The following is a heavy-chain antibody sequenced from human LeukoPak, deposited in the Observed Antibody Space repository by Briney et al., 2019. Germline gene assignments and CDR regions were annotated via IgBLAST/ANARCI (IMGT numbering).Heavy chain of an antibody. CDR1: GGSISSSDYY. V-gene: IGHV4-30-4*01. D-gene: IGHD3-9*01. Sequence: PSETLSLTCTVSGGSISSSDYYWSWIRQPPGKGLEWIGYIYYSGSTSYNPSLKSRVTISVDTSKNQFSLKLTSVTAADTAVYYCARGFDAHNAFGIWGQGTMVTVSS. CDR3: ARGFDAHNAFGI. J-gene: IGHJ3*02. CDR2: IYYSGST.